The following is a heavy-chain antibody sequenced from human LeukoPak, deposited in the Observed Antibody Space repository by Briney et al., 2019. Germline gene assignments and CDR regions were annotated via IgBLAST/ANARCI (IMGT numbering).Heavy chain of an antibody. Sequence: SDTLSLTCTVSGGSMSSDDNYWSWIRQPPGKGLEWIGYIYYRGNTYYNPSLKSRVIISVDTSKNQFSLKLSSVTVADTAVYYCARVPDGSYPHLDYWGQGTLVTVSS. D-gene: IGHD3-16*02. CDR1: GGSMSSDDNY. J-gene: IGHJ4*02. CDR3: ARVPDGSYPHLDY. V-gene: IGHV4-30-4*02. CDR2: IYYRGNT.